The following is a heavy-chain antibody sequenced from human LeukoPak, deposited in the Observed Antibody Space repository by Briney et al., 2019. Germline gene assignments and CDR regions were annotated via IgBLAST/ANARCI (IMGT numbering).Heavy chain of an antibody. Sequence: SETLSLTCAVSGFSISSGFFWGWIRRLPGKGLEWVGTIHYPESTYYNPSLSSRLTISMDTSKNHFSLKLSSVTAADTALYFCARGRGRQVGTRWHPDTHHDYWGQGILVTVSS. CDR2: IHYPEST. V-gene: IGHV4-38-2*01. CDR3: ARGRGRQVGTRWHPDTHHDY. J-gene: IGHJ4*02. CDR1: GFSISSGFF. D-gene: IGHD6-13*01.